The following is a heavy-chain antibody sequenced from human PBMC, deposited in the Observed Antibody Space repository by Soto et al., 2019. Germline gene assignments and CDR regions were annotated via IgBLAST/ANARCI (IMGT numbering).Heavy chain of an antibody. CDR1: GFSLTSNAVG. V-gene: IGHV2-5*02. CDR3: AHGSGWLFDF. D-gene: IGHD6-19*01. J-gene: IGHJ4*02. Sequence: QITLKESGPTLVKPTQTLTLTCTSSGFSLTSNAVGVGWFRQPPGKALEWLALIYWDDDNHYSPSLKSRLTFTKDTSKNQVVLIMTNMDPVDTATYYCAHGSGWLFDFCGQGTLVTVSS. CDR2: IYWDDDN.